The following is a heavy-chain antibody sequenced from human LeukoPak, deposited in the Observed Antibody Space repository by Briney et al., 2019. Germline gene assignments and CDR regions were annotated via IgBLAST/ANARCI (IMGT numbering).Heavy chain of an antibody. CDR1: GGSISSSSDY. J-gene: IGHJ4*02. CDR3: ARQSVRAIAIAARPGNYFDY. V-gene: IGHV4-39*01. D-gene: IGHD6-6*01. Sequence: PSETLSLTCTVSGGSISSSSDYWGWIRQPPGKGLEWIGSIYYSGNTYYNPSLKSRVTISLDTSRNQFSLKLSSVTAADTAVYYCARQSVRAIAIAARPGNYFDYWGQGTLVTVFS. CDR2: IYYSGNT.